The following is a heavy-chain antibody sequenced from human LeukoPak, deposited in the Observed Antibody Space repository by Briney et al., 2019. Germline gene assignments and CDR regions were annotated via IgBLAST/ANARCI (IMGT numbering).Heavy chain of an antibody. V-gene: IGHV1-24*01. J-gene: IGHJ4*02. D-gene: IGHD5-12*01. CDR2: FDPEDGET. Sequence: ASVKVSCKVSGYTLTELSMYWVRQAPGKGLEWMGGFDPEDGETIYAQKFQGRVTMTEDTSTDTAYMELSSLRSEDTAVYYCATAPPDIVATYFDYWGQGTLVTVSS. CDR3: ATAPPDIVATYFDY. CDR1: GYTLTELS.